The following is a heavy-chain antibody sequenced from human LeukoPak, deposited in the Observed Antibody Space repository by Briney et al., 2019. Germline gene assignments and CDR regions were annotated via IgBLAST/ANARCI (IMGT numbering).Heavy chain of an antibody. V-gene: IGHV3-72*01. CDR1: GFTFSDHF. CDR2: TRNKANSYIT. D-gene: IGHD6-13*01. J-gene: IGHJ4*02. CDR3: ARIAAAGPFDY. Sequence: GGSLRLSCAASGFTFSDHFLDWVRQAPGKGLEWVGRTRNKANSYITEYAASVKGRFTISRDDSKNSLYLQMSSLKTDDTAMYYCARIAAAGPFDYWGQGTLVTVSS.